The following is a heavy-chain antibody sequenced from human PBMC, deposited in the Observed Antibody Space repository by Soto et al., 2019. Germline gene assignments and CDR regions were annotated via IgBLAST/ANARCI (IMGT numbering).Heavy chain of an antibody. J-gene: IGHJ4*02. D-gene: IGHD3-10*01. Sequence: SETLSLTCTVSGGSISSSSYHWGWIRQPPGKGLEWIGSIYYSGGTYYNPSLKSRVTISVDTSKNQFSLKLSSVTAADTAVYYCASFTMVSFYWGQGTLVTVSS. CDR1: GGSISSSSYH. V-gene: IGHV4-39*01. CDR3: ASFTMVSFY. CDR2: IYYSGGT.